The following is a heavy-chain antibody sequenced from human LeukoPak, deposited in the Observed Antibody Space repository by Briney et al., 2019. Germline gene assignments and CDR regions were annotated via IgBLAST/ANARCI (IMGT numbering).Heavy chain of an antibody. J-gene: IGHJ4*02. D-gene: IGHD4-23*01. CDR3: ARIEDYGGNSVNY. V-gene: IGHV4-61*01. CDR1: GGSIRSSYYY. CDR2: IYYSGST. Sequence: PSETLSLTCTVSGGSIRSSYYYWSWIRQPPGKGLEWIGYIYYSGSTNYNPSLKSRVTISVDTSKNQFSLKLSSVTAADTAVYYCARIEDYGGNSVNYWGQGTLVTVSS.